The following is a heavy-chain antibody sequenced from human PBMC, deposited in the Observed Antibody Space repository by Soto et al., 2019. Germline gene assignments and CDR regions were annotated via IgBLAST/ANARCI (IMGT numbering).Heavy chain of an antibody. J-gene: IGHJ5*02. CDR1: GYTFTGYY. CDR2: INPNSGGT. CDR3: ARALDSVRKGFDP. V-gene: IGHV1-2*02. Sequence: GASVKVSCKASGYTFTGYYMHWVRQAPGQGLEWMGWINPNSGGTNYAQKFQGRVTMTRDTSISTAYMELSRLRSDDTAVYYCARALDSVRKGFDPWGQGTRVTVSS. D-gene: IGHD1-1*01.